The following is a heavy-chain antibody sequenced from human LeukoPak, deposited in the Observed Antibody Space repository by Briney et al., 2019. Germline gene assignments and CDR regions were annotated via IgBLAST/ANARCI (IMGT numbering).Heavy chain of an antibody. CDR1: GGTFSSYA. D-gene: IGHD6-6*01. Sequence: GASVKVSCKASGGTFSSYAISWVRQAPGQGREWMGGIIPIFGTANYAQKFQGRVTITADESTSTAYMELSSLRSEDTAVYYCARLGYSSSSWDYYYMDVWGKGTTVTVSS. V-gene: IGHV1-69*13. J-gene: IGHJ6*03. CDR2: IIPIFGTA. CDR3: ARLGYSSSSWDYYYMDV.